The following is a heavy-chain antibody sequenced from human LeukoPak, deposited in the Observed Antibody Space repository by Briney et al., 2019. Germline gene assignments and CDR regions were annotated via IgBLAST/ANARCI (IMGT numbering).Heavy chain of an antibody. D-gene: IGHD2-15*01. J-gene: IGHJ4*02. CDR3: TREVWYDALSFDY. V-gene: IGHV3-30-3*01. Sequence: GTSLRLSCAASGFTFSTYAMHWVRQAPGKGLEWVAVISYDGSHKYYADSVKGRFTISRDNSKNMLELQMNSLTTEDTAVYYCTREVWYDALSFDYWGQGTLVSVSP. CDR1: GFTFSTYA. CDR2: ISYDGSHK.